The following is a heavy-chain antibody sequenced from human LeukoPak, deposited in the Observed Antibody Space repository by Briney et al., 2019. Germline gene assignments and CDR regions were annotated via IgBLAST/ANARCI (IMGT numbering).Heavy chain of an antibody. CDR2: MNPNSGNT. CDR3: ARGRQQWLVRGSWFDP. V-gene: IGHV1-8*03. J-gene: IGHJ5*02. CDR1: VYTFTSYD. D-gene: IGHD6-19*01. Sequence: ASVKVSCKASVYTFTSYDINWVRQATGQRLEWMGWMNPNSGNTGYAQKFQGRVTITRNTSISTAYMELSSLRSEDTAVYYCARGRQQWLVRGSWFDPWGQGTLVTVSS.